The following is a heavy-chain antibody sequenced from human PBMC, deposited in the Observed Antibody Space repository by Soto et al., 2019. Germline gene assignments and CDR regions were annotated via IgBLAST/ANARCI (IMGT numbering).Heavy chain of an antibody. CDR2: IYYSGST. Sequence: SETLSLTCTVSGGSISSYYWSWIRQPPGKGLEWIGYIYYSGSTNYNPSLKSRVTISVDTSKNQFSLKLTSVTAADTAVYFCTRGGIYYYDSSGYYDYWGQGALVTVS. D-gene: IGHD3-22*01. V-gene: IGHV4-59*01. CDR3: TRGGIYYYDSSGYYDY. J-gene: IGHJ4*02. CDR1: GGSISSYY.